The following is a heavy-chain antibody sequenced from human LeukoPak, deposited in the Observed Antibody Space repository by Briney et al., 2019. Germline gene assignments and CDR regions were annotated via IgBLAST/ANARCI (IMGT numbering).Heavy chain of an antibody. Sequence: GGSLRLSCAASGFTFSSYAMSWVRQAPGKGLEWVSAISGSGGSTYYADSVKGRFTISRDNSKNTPYLQMNSLRAEDTAVYYCAKFQAGTVTTFDYWGQGTLVTVSS. D-gene: IGHD4-17*01. CDR2: ISGSGGST. V-gene: IGHV3-23*01. CDR3: AKFQAGTVTTFDY. CDR1: GFTFSSYA. J-gene: IGHJ4*02.